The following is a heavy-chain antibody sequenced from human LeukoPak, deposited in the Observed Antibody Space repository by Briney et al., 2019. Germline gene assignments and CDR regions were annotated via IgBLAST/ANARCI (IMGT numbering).Heavy chain of an antibody. CDR2: ISSSGSTI. CDR3: ARGQGWLQLGPFDY. Sequence: GGSLRLSCAASGFTFSSYEMNWVRQAPGKGLEWVSYISSSGSTIYYADSVKGRFTISRDNAKNSLYLQMNSLRAEDTAVYYCARGQGWLQLGPFDYWGQGTLVTVSS. V-gene: IGHV3-48*03. CDR1: GFTFSSYE. D-gene: IGHD5-24*01. J-gene: IGHJ4*02.